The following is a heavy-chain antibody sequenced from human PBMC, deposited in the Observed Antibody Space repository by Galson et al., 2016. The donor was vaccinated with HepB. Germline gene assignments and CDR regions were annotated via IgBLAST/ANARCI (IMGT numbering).Heavy chain of an antibody. CDR1: GYPFTSYG. Sequence: SVKVSCKASGYPFTSYGISWVRQAPGQGLEWMGWISAYNGDTDYEQKLQGRLTLTTDTSTRTAYMELSSLRSEDTAVYYCARAPYDIEAFDIWGQGTMVTVSS. CDR2: ISAYNGDT. V-gene: IGHV1-18*01. D-gene: IGHD3-22*01. CDR3: ARAPYDIEAFDI. J-gene: IGHJ3*02.